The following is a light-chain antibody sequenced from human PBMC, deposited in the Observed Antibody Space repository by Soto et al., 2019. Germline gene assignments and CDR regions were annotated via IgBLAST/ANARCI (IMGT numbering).Light chain of an antibody. CDR3: SSYTSSSTRRV. J-gene: IGLJ3*02. CDR1: SSDVGGYNY. Sequence: SALTQPASVSGSPGQSITISCTGTSSDVGGYNYVSWYQQHPGKAPKLMIYEVSNRPSGVSNRFSGSKSGNTASLTISGLQAEDEADYYCSSYTSSSTRRVFGGGTQLTVL. V-gene: IGLV2-14*01. CDR2: EVS.